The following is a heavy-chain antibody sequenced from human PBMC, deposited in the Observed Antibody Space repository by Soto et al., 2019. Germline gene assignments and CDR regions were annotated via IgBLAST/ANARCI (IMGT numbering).Heavy chain of an antibody. Sequence: QVQLVQSGAEVKKPGASVKVSCKASGYTFTSYGISWVRQAPGQGLEWMGWISAYNGNTNYAQKLQGRVTMTTDTSTSTDYMELRSLRSDDTAVYYCARECDIVVVPAAIPFDHYGMDVWGQGTTVTVSS. J-gene: IGHJ6*02. CDR2: ISAYNGNT. D-gene: IGHD2-2*02. CDR1: GYTFTSYG. CDR3: ARECDIVVVPAAIPFDHYGMDV. V-gene: IGHV1-18*01.